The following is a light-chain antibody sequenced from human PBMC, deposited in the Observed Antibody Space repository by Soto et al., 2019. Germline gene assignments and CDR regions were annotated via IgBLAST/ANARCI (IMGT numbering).Light chain of an antibody. Sequence: DIVMTQSPLSLPVTPGEPASISCRSSQSLLHSNGYNYLDWFLQKPGQSPQLLIYLCSNRASGVPDRVGDSGSCTDFALKISRVEAEDVGVYYCMHDLQAPPTFGGGTQVEIK. J-gene: IGKJ4*01. CDR3: MHDLQAPPT. CDR1: QSLLHSNGYNY. V-gene: IGKV2-28*01. CDR2: LCS.